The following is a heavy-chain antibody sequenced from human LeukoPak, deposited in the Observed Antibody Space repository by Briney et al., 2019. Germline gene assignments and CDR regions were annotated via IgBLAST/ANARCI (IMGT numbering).Heavy chain of an antibody. V-gene: IGHV4-4*07. J-gene: IGHJ6*03. CDR3: ARDLHDSSGYYSRYYYYYYMDV. Sequence: SETLSLTCAVYGGSFSGYYWSWIRQPAGKGLEWIGRIYTSGSTNYNPSLKSRVTMSVDTSKNQFSLKLSSVTAADTAVYYCARDLHDSSGYYSRYYYYYYMDVWGKGTSVTISS. CDR1: GGSFSGYY. CDR2: IYTSGST. D-gene: IGHD3-22*01.